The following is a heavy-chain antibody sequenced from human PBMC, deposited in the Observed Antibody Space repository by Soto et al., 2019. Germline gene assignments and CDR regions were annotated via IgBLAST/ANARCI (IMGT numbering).Heavy chain of an antibody. V-gene: IGHV3-33*01. Sequence: GGSLRLSFAASGFTFSSYGMHWVPQAPGKWLEWVAVIWYDGSNKYYADSVKGRSTISRDNSKNTLYLQMNSLRAEDTAVYYCARDRPGGYYHFDYWGQGTLFTVSS. J-gene: IGHJ4*02. CDR3: ARDRPGGYYHFDY. CDR1: GFTFSSYG. D-gene: IGHD3-22*01. CDR2: IWYDGSNK.